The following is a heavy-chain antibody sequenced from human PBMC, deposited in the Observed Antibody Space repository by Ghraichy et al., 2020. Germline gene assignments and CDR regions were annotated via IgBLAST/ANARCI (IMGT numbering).Heavy chain of an antibody. CDR3: ARSQRDSNGWYGYYYYSMDV. Sequence: GGSLRLSCAASGFTFTRHSMYWVRQVPGKGLEWVAVISYNGSTQYYADSVKGRFTISRDNSKNTVFLQMNRLRPQDTGVYFCARSQRDSNGWYGYYYYSMDVWGQGATVTVSS. CDR2: ISYNGSTQ. CDR1: GFTFTRHS. D-gene: IGHD6-19*01. J-gene: IGHJ6*02. V-gene: IGHV3-30*03.